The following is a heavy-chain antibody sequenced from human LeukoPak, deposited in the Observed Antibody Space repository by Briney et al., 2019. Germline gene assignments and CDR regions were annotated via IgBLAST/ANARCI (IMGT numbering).Heavy chain of an antibody. CDR1: GYSISSGYY. CDR2: IYHSGST. J-gene: IGHJ4*02. D-gene: IGHD3-22*01. CDR3: ARGPVVVIRRHGFDY. Sequence: SETLSLTCTVSGYSISSGYYWGWIRQPPGKGLEWIGSIYHSGSTYYTPSLKSRVTISVDTSKNQSSLKLSSVTAADTAVYYCARGPVVVIRRHGFDYWGQGTLVTVSS. V-gene: IGHV4-38-2*02.